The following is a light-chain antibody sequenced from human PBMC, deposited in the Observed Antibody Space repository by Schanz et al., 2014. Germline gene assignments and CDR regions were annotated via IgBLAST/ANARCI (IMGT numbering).Light chain of an antibody. V-gene: IGKV3-20*01. Sequence: EIVLTQSPGTLSLSPGERVTLSCRASQGVINKYLAWYQQKPGQAPRLLIYGASSRATGIPDRFSGSGSGTDFTLTINRLEPEDFAAYYCQQYGTSPRTFGRGTKVEIK. CDR2: GAS. J-gene: IGKJ1*01. CDR3: QQYGTSPRT. CDR1: QGVINKY.